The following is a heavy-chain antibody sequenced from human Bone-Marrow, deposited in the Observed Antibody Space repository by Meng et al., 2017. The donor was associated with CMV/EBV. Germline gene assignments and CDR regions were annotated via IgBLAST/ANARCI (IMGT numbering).Heavy chain of an antibody. D-gene: IGHD3-10*01. J-gene: IGHJ4*02. V-gene: IGHV3-30-3*01. Sequence: GGSLRLTCAASGLTFSSYAMHWVRQAPGKGLEWVAVISYDGSNKYYADSVKGRFTISRDNSKNTLYLQMSSLRSEDTAVYYCARGRTSPLLWFGETRFDYWGQVTLVTVSS. CDR2: ISYDGSNK. CDR3: ARGRTSPLLWFGETRFDY. CDR1: GLTFSSYA.